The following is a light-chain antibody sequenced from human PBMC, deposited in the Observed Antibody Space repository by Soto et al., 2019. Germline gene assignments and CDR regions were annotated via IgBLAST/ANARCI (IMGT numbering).Light chain of an antibody. V-gene: IGLV3-27*01. CDR2: KDS. Sequence: SYELTQPSSVSVSPGQTARITCSGDVLAKKYARWFQQKPGQAPVLVIYKDSNRPSGVPDRFSGSKSGTSASLAITGLQAEDEADYYCQSYDSSLSGYVVFGGGTKLTVL. CDR1: VLAKKY. CDR3: QSYDSSLSGYVV. J-gene: IGLJ2*01.